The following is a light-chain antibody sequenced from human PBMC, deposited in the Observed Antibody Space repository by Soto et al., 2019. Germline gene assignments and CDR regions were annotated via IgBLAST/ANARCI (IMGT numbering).Light chain of an antibody. CDR2: GAS. CDR3: QQLNSYSIVT. CDR1: QDIRSY. V-gene: IGKV1-9*01. Sequence: DIQLTQSPSFLSASVGDRVTITCRASQDIRSYLAWYQQKPGKAPNLLIFGASSLQSGVPPRFSDSGSGTEFPLTISSLQHEDFATYFCQQLNSYSIVTFGLGTKVDIK. J-gene: IGKJ3*01.